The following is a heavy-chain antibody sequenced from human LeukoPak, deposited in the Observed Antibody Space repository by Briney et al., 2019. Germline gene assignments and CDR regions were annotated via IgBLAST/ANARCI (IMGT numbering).Heavy chain of an antibody. CDR2: IYDSGIT. J-gene: IGHJ5*02. V-gene: IGHV4-4*08. CDR1: GGSISSYY. D-gene: IGHD6-13*01. Sequence: SETLSLTCTVPGGSISSYYWIWIRQPPGKGLQWCGYIYDSGITNYNPSLKSRVTISLDTSKNLFSLKMTSVTAADTAVYYCARGGNGYRIETAGTTRFDPWGQGTLVTVSS. CDR3: ARGGNGYRIETAGTTRFDP.